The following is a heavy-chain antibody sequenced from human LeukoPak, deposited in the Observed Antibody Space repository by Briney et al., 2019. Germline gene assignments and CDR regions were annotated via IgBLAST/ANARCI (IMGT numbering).Heavy chain of an antibody. Sequence: KSSETLSLICTVSGGSISSYYWSWIRQPPGKGLEWTGYIYYSGSTNYNPSLKSRVTMSVDTSKNQFSLKLSSVTAADTAVYYCAREDYYGRNPENWFDPWGQGTLVTVSS. V-gene: IGHV4-59*12. CDR1: GGSISSYY. CDR2: IYYSGST. CDR3: AREDYYGRNPENWFDP. D-gene: IGHD4-17*01. J-gene: IGHJ5*02.